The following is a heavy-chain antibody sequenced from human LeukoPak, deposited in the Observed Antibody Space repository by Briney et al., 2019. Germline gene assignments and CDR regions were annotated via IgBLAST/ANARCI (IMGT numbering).Heavy chain of an antibody. CDR1: GGSISSSSYY. Sequence: PSETLSLTCIVSGGSISSSSYYWGWIRQPPGKGLEWIGSIYYSGSTYYNPSLKSRVAISVDTSKNQFSLKLSSVTAADTAVYYCATIYCSGGSCYPLWYYYYGMDVWGQGTTVTVSS. V-gene: IGHV4-39*01. CDR2: IYYSGST. CDR3: ATIYCSGGSCYPLWYYYYGMDV. D-gene: IGHD2-15*01. J-gene: IGHJ6*02.